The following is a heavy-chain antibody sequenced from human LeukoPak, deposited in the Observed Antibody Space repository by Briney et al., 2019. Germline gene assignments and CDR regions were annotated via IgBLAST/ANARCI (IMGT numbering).Heavy chain of an antibody. D-gene: IGHD2-2*01. CDR3: AREVISPADSDGFDL. CDR1: GASIRNDNYL. Sequence: SQTLSLTCTVSGASIRNDNYLWSWVRQPPGEGLEWIGYIYYSGSAHYNPSLKSRVTISVDTSKNQFSLRLSSVTAADTAVYYCAREVISPADSDGFDLWGQGTMVTVSS. V-gene: IGHV4-30-4*08. J-gene: IGHJ3*01. CDR2: IYYSGSA.